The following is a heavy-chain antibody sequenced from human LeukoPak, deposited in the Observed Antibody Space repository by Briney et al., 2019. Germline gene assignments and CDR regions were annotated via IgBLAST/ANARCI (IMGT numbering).Heavy chain of an antibody. V-gene: IGHV3-7*01. CDR1: VYPFSLYW. J-gene: IGHJ4*02. CDR3: ANGDGFDY. CDR2: IKQDGSEK. D-gene: IGHD5-24*01. Sequence: GGSVRLPCATWVYPFSLYWMRGAPRPPGKGLEWVANIKQDGSEKYYADSVTGRFTISRDNAKNLLYLQMNSLRVEDTAVYYCANGDGFDYWGQGTLVTVSS.